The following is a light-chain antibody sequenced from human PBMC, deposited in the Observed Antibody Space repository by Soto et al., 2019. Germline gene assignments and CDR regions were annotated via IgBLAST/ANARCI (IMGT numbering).Light chain of an antibody. V-gene: IGLV2-14*02. CDR3: SSFTTSSTYV. CDR1: NSDIGSHNL. CDR2: EVS. J-gene: IGLJ1*01. Sequence: QSALTQPASVSGSPGQSITISCTGTNSDIGSHNLVSWYQQHPGKAPKLMFYEVSKRPSGVSNRFSGSKSGNTASLTISGLQAEDEADYYCSSFTTSSTYVFGAGTKVTVL.